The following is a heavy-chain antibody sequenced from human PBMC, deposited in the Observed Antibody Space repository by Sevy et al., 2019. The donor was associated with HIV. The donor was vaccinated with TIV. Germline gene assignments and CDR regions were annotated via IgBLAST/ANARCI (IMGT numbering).Heavy chain of an antibody. V-gene: IGHV3-7*03. D-gene: IGHD4-4*01. J-gene: IGHJ4*02. Sequence: GGSLRLSCAASGFIFSDYWMTWVRQAPGKGLEWVATIRLDGSARYYASSAKGRFTISRDNAKNSLFLQMNSLRVEDTAVYYCARAFRREAYTPDYWGQGSLVTVSS. CDR3: ARAFRREAYTPDY. CDR1: GFIFSDYW. CDR2: IRLDGSAR.